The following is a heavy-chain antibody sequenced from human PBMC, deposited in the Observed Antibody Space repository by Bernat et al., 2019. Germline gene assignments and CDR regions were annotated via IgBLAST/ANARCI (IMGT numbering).Heavy chain of an antibody. J-gene: IGHJ4*02. D-gene: IGHD3-10*01. CDR2: IYHSGST. Sequence: QVQLQESGPGLVKPSGTLSLTCAVPGGSISSSNWWSWVRQPPGKGLEWIGEIYHSGSTNYNPSLKSRVTISVDKSKNQFSLKLSSVTAADTAVYYCAREGHIRITMVRSPAGLGYWGQGTLVTVSS. CDR1: GGSISSSNW. CDR3: AREGHIRITMVRSPAGLGY. V-gene: IGHV4-4*02.